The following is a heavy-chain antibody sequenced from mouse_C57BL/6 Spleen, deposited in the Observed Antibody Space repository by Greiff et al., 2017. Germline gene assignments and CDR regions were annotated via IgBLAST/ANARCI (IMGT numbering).Heavy chain of an antibody. CDR3: ARREYVADGYYGGYAMDY. CDR1: GYTFTSYG. D-gene: IGHD2-3*01. J-gene: IGHJ4*01. V-gene: IGHV1-81*01. CDR2: IYPRSGNT. Sequence: VQLQQSGAELARPGASVKLSCKASGYTFTSYGISWVKQRTGQGLEWIGEIYPRSGNTYYNEKFKGKATLTADKSSSTAYMELRSLTSEDSAVDFCARREYVADGYYGGYAMDYWGQGTSVTVSS.